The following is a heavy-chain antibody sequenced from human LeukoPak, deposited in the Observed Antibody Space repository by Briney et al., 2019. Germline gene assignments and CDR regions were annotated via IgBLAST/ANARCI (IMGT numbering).Heavy chain of an antibody. D-gene: IGHD3-10*01. CDR1: GGSISNSSYY. V-gene: IGHV4-39*01. Sequence: SETLSLTCSVSGGSISNSSYYWGWIRQPPGKGLEWIGSIYYSVRTYYNPSLKSRVTISVDTSKNQFSLKLTSVTAADTAVYYCARHRGWWFGDRYYFDYWGQGTLVTVSS. J-gene: IGHJ4*02. CDR2: IYYSVRT. CDR3: ARHRGWWFGDRYYFDY.